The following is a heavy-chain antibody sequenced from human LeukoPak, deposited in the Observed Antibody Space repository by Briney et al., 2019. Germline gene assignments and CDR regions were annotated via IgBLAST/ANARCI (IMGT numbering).Heavy chain of an antibody. Sequence: GGSLRLSCAAAGFTFSSYGMHWVRQAPGKGLEWVAVIWYDGSNRYYADSVKGRFTISRDNSKNTLYLQMNSLRAEDTAVYYCARDQGQNYSDYWGQGTLVTVSS. V-gene: IGHV3-33*01. CDR2: IWYDGSNR. J-gene: IGHJ4*02. CDR3: ARDQGQNYSDY. CDR1: GFTFSSYG.